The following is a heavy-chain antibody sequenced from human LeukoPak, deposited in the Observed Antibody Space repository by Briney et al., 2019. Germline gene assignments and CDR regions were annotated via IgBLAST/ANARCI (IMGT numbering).Heavy chain of an antibody. CDR2: INPSGGGT. D-gene: IGHD2-2*01. CDR1: GYTFTSYY. CDR3: ARDRCSSTSCYYYYGMDV. V-gene: IGHV1-46*01. Sequence: ASVKVSCKASGYTFTSYYMHWVRQAPGQGLEWMGIINPSGGGTSYAQKFQGRVTMTRDTSTSTVYMELSSLRSEDTAVYYCARDRCSSTSCYYYYGMDVWGQGTTVTVSS. J-gene: IGHJ6*02.